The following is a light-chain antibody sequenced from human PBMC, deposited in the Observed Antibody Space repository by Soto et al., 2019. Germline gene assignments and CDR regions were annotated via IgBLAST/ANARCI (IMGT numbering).Light chain of an antibody. J-gene: IGKJ3*01. V-gene: IGKV2-28*01. CDR3: MQALQTPGT. CDR1: QSLLHANGYSY. CDR2: LGS. Sequence: EIVMTQSPLSLPVTPGEPASISCRSSQSLLHANGYSYLDWYLQKPGQAPQLLIYLGSHRATGVPDRFSGSGSGTDFTLKISRVEADDVGVYYCMQALQTPGTFGPGTKVDIK.